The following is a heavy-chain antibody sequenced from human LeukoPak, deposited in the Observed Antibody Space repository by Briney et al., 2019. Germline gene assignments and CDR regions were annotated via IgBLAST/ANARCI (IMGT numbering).Heavy chain of an antibody. D-gene: IGHD6-25*01. CDR3: ARDSGSYYYYYGMDV. Sequence: SVKVSCKASGGTFSSYAISWVRQAPGQGLEWMGRIIPIFGIANYAQKFQGRVTITADKSTSTAYMELSSLRSEDTAVYYCARDSGSYYYYYGMDVWGQGTTVTVSS. CDR1: GGTFSSYA. CDR2: IIPIFGIA. J-gene: IGHJ6*02. V-gene: IGHV1-69*04.